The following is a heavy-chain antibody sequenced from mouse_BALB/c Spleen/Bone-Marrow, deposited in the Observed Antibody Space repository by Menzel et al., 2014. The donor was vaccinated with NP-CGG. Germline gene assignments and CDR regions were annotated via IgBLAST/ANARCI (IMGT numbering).Heavy chain of an antibody. CDR3: ARDSDWFAY. J-gene: IGHJ3*01. CDR1: GFTFTDNY. Sequence: EVKLVESGGGLVQPGGSLRLSCATSGFTFTDNYMSWVRQPPGKALEWLGFIRNKANGYTTEYSASVEGRFTISRDNSQSILYLQMNTLRAEDSATYYCARDSDWFAYWGQGTLVTVSA. V-gene: IGHV7-3*02. CDR2: IRNKANGYTT.